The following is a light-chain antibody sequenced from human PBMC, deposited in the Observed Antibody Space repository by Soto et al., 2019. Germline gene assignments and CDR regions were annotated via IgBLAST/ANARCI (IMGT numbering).Light chain of an antibody. Sequence: IQMTQSPSSVSASVGDRVTITCRASQVISSWLAWYQQKPGKAPKLLIYAASTLQSGVPSRFSGSGSGTDFTLTISCLQSEDFATYYCQQYYSYPPWTFGQGTKVDIK. CDR3: QQYYSYPPWT. CDR1: QVISSW. V-gene: IGKV1-8*01. J-gene: IGKJ1*01. CDR2: AAS.